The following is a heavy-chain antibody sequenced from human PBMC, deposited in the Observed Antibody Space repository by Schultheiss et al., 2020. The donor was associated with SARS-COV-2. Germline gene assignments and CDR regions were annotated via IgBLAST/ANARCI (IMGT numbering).Heavy chain of an antibody. CDR3: ARGPLGYCSGGSCPTAYYFDY. CDR2: IYSGGST. D-gene: IGHD2-15*01. CDR1: GFTFSSYA. V-gene: IGHV3-23*03. Sequence: GGSLRLSCAASGFTFSSYAMSWVRQAPGKGLEWVSVIYSGGSTYYADSVKGRFTISRHNSKNTLYLQMNSLRAEDTAVYYCARGPLGYCSGGSCPTAYYFDYWGQGTLVTVSS. J-gene: IGHJ4*02.